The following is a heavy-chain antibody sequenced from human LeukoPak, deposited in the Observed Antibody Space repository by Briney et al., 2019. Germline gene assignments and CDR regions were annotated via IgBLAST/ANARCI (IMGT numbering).Heavy chain of an antibody. V-gene: IGHV6-1*01. J-gene: IGHJ3*02. D-gene: IGHD3-22*01. CDR3: ARARVPRDLYYYDSSGYSDAFDI. CDR1: GDSVSSNSAA. CDR2: TYYRSKWYN. Sequence: SQTLSLTCAISGDSVSSNSAAWNWIRQSPSRGLEWLGRTYYRSKWYNDYAVSVKSRITINPDTSKNQFSLQLNSVTPEDTAVYYCARARVPRDLYYYDSSGYSDAFDIWGQGTMVTVSS.